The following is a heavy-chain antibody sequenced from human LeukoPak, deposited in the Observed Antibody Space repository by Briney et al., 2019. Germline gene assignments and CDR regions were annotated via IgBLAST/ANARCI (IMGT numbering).Heavy chain of an antibody. D-gene: IGHD5-24*01. V-gene: IGHV3-53*01. Sequence: GGSLRLSCAASGFTVSSNHMSWVRQAPGKGLEWVSVVYSGGSTYYADSVKGRFTISRDISKNMLYLQINSLRAEDTAVYYCARMSGDGHNFMSYWGQGTLVTVSS. CDR3: ARMSGDGHNFMSY. CDR2: VYSGGST. CDR1: GFTVSSNH. J-gene: IGHJ4*02.